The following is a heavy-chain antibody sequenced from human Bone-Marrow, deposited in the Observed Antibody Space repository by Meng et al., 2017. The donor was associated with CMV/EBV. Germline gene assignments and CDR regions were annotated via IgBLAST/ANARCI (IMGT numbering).Heavy chain of an antibody. CDR3: AKGHIVVVPPALDN. CDR2: ITNDGDNT. CDR1: GFTFSSYA. Sequence: LSLTCVASGFTFSSYAMHWVRQAPGQGLEWVSTITNDGDNTYYADSVKGRFTISRDNSNNTLYLRMDSLRAEDTAVYFCAKGHIVVVPPALDNWGQGTLVTVSS. J-gene: IGHJ4*02. D-gene: IGHD2-2*01. V-gene: IGHV3-23*01.